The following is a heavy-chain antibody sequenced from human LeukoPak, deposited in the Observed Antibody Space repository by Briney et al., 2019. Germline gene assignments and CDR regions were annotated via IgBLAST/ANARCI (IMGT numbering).Heavy chain of an antibody. V-gene: IGHV4-34*01. J-gene: IGHJ6*02. CDR1: GGSFSGYY. CDR2: INHSGST. CDR3: ARGQGYRDSYYYYYYGMDV. Sequence: SETLSLTCAVYGGSFSGYYWSWIRQPPGKGLEWIGEINHSGSTNYNPSLKSRVTISVDTSKNQFSLKLSSVTAADTAVYYCARGQGYRDSYYYYYYGMDVWGQGTLVTVSS. D-gene: IGHD1-1*01.